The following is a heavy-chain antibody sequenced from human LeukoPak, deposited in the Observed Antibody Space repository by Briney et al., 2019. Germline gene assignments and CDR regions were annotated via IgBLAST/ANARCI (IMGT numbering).Heavy chain of an antibody. CDR2: ISGSGDNT. Sequence: HPGGSLRLSCAASGFTFSSYAMHWVRQAPGKGLEWVSAISGSGDNTYYADSVKGRFTISRDNSKNTLYLQMNSLRAEDTALYYCAKGSYYDSSGTYYFDYWGQGTLVTVSS. J-gene: IGHJ4*02. CDR3: AKGSYYDSSGTYYFDY. CDR1: GFTFSSYA. D-gene: IGHD3-22*01. V-gene: IGHV3-23*01.